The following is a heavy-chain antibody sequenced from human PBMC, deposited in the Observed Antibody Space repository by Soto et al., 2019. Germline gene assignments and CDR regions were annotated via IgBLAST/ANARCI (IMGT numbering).Heavy chain of an antibody. Sequence: GGSLRLSCAASGFTFSSYAMSWVRQAPGKGLEWVSAISGSGGSTYYADSVKGRFTISRDNSKNTLYLQMNSLRAEDTAVYYCAKGLEVVVAATITESLRNPDAFDIWGQGTMVTVSS. CDR2: ISGSGGST. CDR1: GFTFSSYA. CDR3: AKGLEVVVAATITESLRNPDAFDI. D-gene: IGHD2-15*01. J-gene: IGHJ3*02. V-gene: IGHV3-23*01.